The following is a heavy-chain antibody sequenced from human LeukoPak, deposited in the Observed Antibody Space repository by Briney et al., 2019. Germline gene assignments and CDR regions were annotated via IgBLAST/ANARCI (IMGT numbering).Heavy chain of an antibody. J-gene: IGHJ3*02. CDR1: GFTFSSYS. CDR3: ARDLVTILLGAFDI. V-gene: IGHV3-48*04. Sequence: GGSLRLSCVASGFTFSSYSMNWVRQAPGKGLEWVSYISSSSSTIYYADSVKGRFTISRDNAKNSLSLQMNSLRAEDTAVYYCARDLVTILLGAFDIWGQGTMVTVSS. CDR2: ISSSSSTI. D-gene: IGHD3-9*01.